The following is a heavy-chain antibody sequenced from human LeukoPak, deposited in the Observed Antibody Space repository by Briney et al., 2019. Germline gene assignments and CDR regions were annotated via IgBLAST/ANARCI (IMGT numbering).Heavy chain of an antibody. CDR1: GGSISSHY. CDR3: ARQSPSILYNWNGEFGY. D-gene: IGHD1-1*01. Sequence: SETLSLTCTVSGGSISSHYWSWIRQPPGKGLEWIGYIYYSGSTNYNPSLKSRVTISVDTSKNQFSLKLSSVTAADTAVYYCARQSPSILYNWNGEFGYWGQGTLVTVSS. V-gene: IGHV4-59*11. J-gene: IGHJ4*02. CDR2: IYYSGST.